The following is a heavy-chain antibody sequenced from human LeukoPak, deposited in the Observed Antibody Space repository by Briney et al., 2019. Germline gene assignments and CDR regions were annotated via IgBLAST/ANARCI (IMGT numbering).Heavy chain of an antibody. CDR2: INPSGGST. CDR1: GYTFTSYY. Sequence: ASVKVSCKASGYTFTSYYMHWVRQAPGQGLEWMGIINPSGGSTSYAQKFQGRVTMTRDMSTSTVYMELSSLRSEDTAVYYCARDQGENWNDVRSRSDAFDIWGQGTMVTVSS. CDR3: ARDQGENWNDVRSRSDAFDI. J-gene: IGHJ3*02. D-gene: IGHD1-1*01. V-gene: IGHV1-46*01.